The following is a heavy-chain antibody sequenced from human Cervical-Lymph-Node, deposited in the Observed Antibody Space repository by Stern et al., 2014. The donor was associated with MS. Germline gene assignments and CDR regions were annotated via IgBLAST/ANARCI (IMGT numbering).Heavy chain of an antibody. V-gene: IGHV3-23*01. CDR3: AKDRSVGGDCYSNWFDP. CDR2: ISGSGGSI. Sequence: EVQLLASGGGLVQPGGSLRLSCATSGFTFSSYAMNWVRQAPGKGLEWVSCISGSGGSIDYADSVKGRFTISRDNSKDTLYLQMNSLRAEDTAVYYCAKDRSVGGDCYSNWFDPWGQGTLVTVSS. CDR1: GFTFSSYA. J-gene: IGHJ5*02. D-gene: IGHD2-21*02.